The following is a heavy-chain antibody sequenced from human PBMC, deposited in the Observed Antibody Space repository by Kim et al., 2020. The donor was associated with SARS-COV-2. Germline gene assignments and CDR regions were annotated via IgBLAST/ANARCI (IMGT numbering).Heavy chain of an antibody. Sequence: GGSLRLSCAASGFTFSSYAMSWVRQAPGKGLEWVSAISGSGGSTYYADSVKGRFTISRDNSKNTLYLQMNSLRAEDTAVYYCAKIYLGYCSSTSCPFWFDPWGQGTLVTVSS. CDR3: AKIYLGYCSSTSCPFWFDP. CDR1: GFTFSSYA. J-gene: IGHJ5*02. V-gene: IGHV3-23*01. D-gene: IGHD2-2*01. CDR2: ISGSGGST.